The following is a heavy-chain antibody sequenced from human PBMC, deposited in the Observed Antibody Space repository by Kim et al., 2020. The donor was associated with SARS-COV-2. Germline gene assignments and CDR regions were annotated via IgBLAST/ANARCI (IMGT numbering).Heavy chain of an antibody. Sequence: GGSLRLSCAASGFTFSSYWMSWVRQAPGKGLEWVANIKQDGSEKYYVDSVKGRFTISRDNAKNSLYLQMNSLRAEDTAVYYCARAHSSWYLFYYYGMDVWGHGTTVTVSS. CDR1: GFTFSSYW. J-gene: IGHJ6*02. CDR2: IKQDGSEK. CDR3: ARAHSSWYLFYYYGMDV. D-gene: IGHD6-13*01. V-gene: IGHV3-7*03.